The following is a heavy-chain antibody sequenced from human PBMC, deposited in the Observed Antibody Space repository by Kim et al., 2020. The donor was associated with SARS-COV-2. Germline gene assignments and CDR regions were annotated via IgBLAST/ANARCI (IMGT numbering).Heavy chain of an antibody. Sequence: SETLSLTCTVSGGSISSGGYYWSWIRQHPGKGLEWIGYIYYSGSTYYNPSLKSRVTISVDTSKNQFSLKRSSVTAADTAVYYCARGPDFWSGYFLYYYYYGMDVWGQGTTVTVSS. CDR3: ARGPDFWSGYFLYYYYYGMDV. V-gene: IGHV4-31*03. J-gene: IGHJ6*02. CDR1: GGSISSGGYY. CDR2: IYYSGST. D-gene: IGHD3-3*01.